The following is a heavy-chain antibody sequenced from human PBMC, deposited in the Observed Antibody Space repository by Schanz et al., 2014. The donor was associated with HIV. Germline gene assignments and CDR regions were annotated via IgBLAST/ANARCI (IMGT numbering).Heavy chain of an antibody. D-gene: IGHD6-13*01. J-gene: IGHJ4*02. Sequence: EVQVVESGGGLAQPGRSLRLSCAASGFTFKNYGMSWARQAPGKGLEWVSTIGGTNTHYAESVEGRFTVSRDNSKDTLFLQMNSLRVDDTAVYYCAKRGPAAWDYFDSWGQGTLVTVSS. CDR1: GFTFKNYG. CDR3: AKRGPAAWDYFDS. CDR2: IGGTNT. V-gene: IGHV3-23*04.